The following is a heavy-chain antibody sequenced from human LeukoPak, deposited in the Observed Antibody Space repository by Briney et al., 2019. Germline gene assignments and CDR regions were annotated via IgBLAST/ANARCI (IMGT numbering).Heavy chain of an antibody. D-gene: IGHD6-19*01. J-gene: IGHJ4*02. CDR1: GYTFTSYD. CDR2: MNPNSGNT. V-gene: IGHV1-8*03. Sequence: GASVKVSCKASGYTFTSYDINWVRQATGQGLEWMGWMNPNSGNTGYAQKFQDRVTITRNTSISTAYMELSSLRSEDTAVYYCARGSTLAVAFDYWGQGTLVTVSS. CDR3: ARGSTLAVAFDY.